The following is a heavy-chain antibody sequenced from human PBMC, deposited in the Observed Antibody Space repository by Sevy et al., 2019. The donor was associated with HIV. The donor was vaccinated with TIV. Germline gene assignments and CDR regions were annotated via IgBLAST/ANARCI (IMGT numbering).Heavy chain of an antibody. D-gene: IGHD2-2*01. Sequence: SETLSLTCTVSGGSISSSSYYWGWIRQPPGKGLEWIGSIYYSGSTYYNPSLKSRVTISVDTSKNQFSLKPGSVTAADTALYYFARLGGIVVPAAKGGYYGMDVWGQGTTVTVSS. CDR3: ARLGGIVVPAAKGGYYGMDV. CDR2: IYYSGST. J-gene: IGHJ6*02. V-gene: IGHV4-39*01. CDR1: GGSISSSSYY.